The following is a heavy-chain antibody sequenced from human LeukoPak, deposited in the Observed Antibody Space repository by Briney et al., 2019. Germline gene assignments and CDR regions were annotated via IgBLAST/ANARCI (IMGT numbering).Heavy chain of an antibody. CDR3: ARGSIDYSNYGY. V-gene: IGHV1-8*01. J-gene: IGHJ4*02. D-gene: IGHD4-11*01. CDR2: MNPNSGNT. Sequence: ASVEVPCKASGYTFTSYDINWVRQATGQGLEWMGWMNPNSGNTGYAQKFQGRVTMTRNTSISTAYMELSSLRSEDTAVYYCARGSIDYSNYGYWGQGTLVTVSS. CDR1: GYTFTSYD.